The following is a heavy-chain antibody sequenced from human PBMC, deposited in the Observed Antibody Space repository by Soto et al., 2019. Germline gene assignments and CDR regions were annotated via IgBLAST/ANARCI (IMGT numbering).Heavy chain of an antibody. CDR3: ERHPPPAYLSFYYYMYV. V-gene: IGHV4-59*08. J-gene: IGHJ6*03. CDR2: IYYSGST. Sequence: SETLSPTCTVSGGSISSYYWSWIRQPPGKGLEWIGYIYYSGSTNYNPSLKSRVTISVDTSKNQFSLKLSSVTAADTAVYYCERHPPPAYLSFYYYMYVWGKGTTVTVAS. D-gene: IGHD3-16*02. CDR1: GGSISSYY.